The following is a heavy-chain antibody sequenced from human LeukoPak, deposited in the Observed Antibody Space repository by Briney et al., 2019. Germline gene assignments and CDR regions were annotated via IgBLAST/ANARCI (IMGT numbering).Heavy chain of an antibody. CDR2: IYSTGDT. V-gene: IGHV3-53*01. D-gene: IGHD6-6*01. J-gene: IGHJ4*02. CDR1: GFTFGSCW. CDR3: ARGGRSSELV. Sequence: GGSLRLSCAASGFTFGSCWMNWVRQSPGKGLECDSIIYSTGDTYYADSVKGRFTISRDVSKNTVYLQMNSLRAEDTAVYYCARGGRSSELVWGQGTRVTVSS.